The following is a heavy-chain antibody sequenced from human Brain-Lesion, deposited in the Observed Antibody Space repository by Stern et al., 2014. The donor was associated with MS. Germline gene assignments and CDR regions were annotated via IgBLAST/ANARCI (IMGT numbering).Heavy chain of an antibody. CDR1: GGSISSGSVY. Sequence: VQLVQSGPGLVKPSQTLSLTCTVSGGSISSGSVYWSWIRQPVGKGLEWIGRIHARGSAFYTPSLKRRVPISTDTSMNQFALELNSATAADTAIYYCASGYRIFDYWGQGILVTVSS. J-gene: IGHJ4*02. CDR2: IHARGSA. V-gene: IGHV4-61*02. D-gene: IGHD5-18*01. CDR3: ASGYRIFDY.